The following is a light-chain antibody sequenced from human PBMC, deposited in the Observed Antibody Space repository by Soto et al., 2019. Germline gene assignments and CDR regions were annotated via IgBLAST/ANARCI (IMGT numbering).Light chain of an antibody. V-gene: IGKV3-15*01. CDR3: QHYNELPLT. Sequence: IVITHSPATLSVSPWERATHPVRASQSVSPNLAWYQQKPGQGPRLLIFGASTRAIGIPARFSGSGSGTDFTLTISSLQSEDFAVYYCQHYNELPLTFGGGTKVDIK. J-gene: IGKJ4*01. CDR1: QSVSPN. CDR2: GAS.